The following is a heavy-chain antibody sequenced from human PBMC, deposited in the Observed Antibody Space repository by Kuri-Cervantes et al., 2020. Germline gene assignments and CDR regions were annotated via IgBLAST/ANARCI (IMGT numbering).Heavy chain of an antibody. CDR3: AVGFKAYYYYGMDV. V-gene: IGHV4-34*01. J-gene: IGHJ6*02. CDR1: GGSFSGYY. CDR2: INHSGST. D-gene: IGHD2-2*01. Sequence: GTLSLTGAVYGGSFSGYYWSWIRQPPGKGLEWIGEINHSGSTNYNPSLKSRVTISVDTSKNRFSLKLSSVTAADTAVYYCAVGFKAYYYYGMDVWGQGTTVTVSS.